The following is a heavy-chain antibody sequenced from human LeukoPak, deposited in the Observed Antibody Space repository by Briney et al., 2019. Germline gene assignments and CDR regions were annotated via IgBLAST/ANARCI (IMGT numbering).Heavy chain of an antibody. D-gene: IGHD2-2*01. CDR3: ARDFRYCSSTSCPDAFDI. CDR2: IYHSGST. J-gene: IGHJ3*02. Sequence: SETLSLTCAVSGGSISSGGYSWSWIRQPPGKGLEWIGYIYHSGSTYYNPSLKSRVTISVDRSKNQFSLKLSSVTAADTAVYYCARDFRYCSSTSCPDAFDIWGQGTMVTVSS. V-gene: IGHV4-30-2*01. CDR1: GGSISSGGYS.